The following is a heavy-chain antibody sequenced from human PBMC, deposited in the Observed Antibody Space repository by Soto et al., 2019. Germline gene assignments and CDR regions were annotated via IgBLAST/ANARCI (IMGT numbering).Heavy chain of an antibody. CDR3: ARDWSSSDWFPHIDY. Sequence: GGSLRLSSAASGFTFRSYSINWVRQAPGKGLEWVSSISGRSSFIYYADSVKGRFTISRDNAKNSLYLQMNSLRAEDTAVYYCARDWSSSDWFPHIDYWGQGTLVTVSS. D-gene: IGHD6-19*01. J-gene: IGHJ4*02. CDR2: ISGRSSFI. CDR1: GFTFRSYS. V-gene: IGHV3-21*06.